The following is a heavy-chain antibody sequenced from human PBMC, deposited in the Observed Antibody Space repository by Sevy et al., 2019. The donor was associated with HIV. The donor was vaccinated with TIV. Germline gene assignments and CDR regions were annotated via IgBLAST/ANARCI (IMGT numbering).Heavy chain of an antibody. V-gene: IGHV3-21*01. CDR3: ARDAGAVAVIDY. D-gene: IGHD3-22*01. CDR1: GFTFSSYS. CDR2: IRSSSSYI. J-gene: IGHJ4*02. Sequence: GGSLRLSCAASGFTFSSYSMNWVRQAPGKELEWVSSIRSSSSYIYYADSVKGRFTISRDNAKNSLYLQMNSQRAEDTAVYYCARDAGAVAVIDYWGQGTLVTVSS.